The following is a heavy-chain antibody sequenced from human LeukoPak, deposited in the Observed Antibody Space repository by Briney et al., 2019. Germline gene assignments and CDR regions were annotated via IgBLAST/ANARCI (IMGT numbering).Heavy chain of an antibody. CDR2: INQISSHI. V-gene: IGHV3-21*01. CDR1: GFTFSSSA. CDR3: ARDATQYLRYGYFDY. D-gene: IGHD3-9*01. Sequence: GGSLRLSCAASGFTFSSSAMNWVRQAPGKGLEGVSSINQISSHIYYAESVRGRFSISRDNAKNSVYLQMNSLRAEDTAIYYCARDATQYLRYGYFDYWGPGILVTVSS. J-gene: IGHJ4*02.